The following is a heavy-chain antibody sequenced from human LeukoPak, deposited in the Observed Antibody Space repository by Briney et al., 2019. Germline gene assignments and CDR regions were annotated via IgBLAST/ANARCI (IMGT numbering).Heavy chain of an antibody. CDR3: AVIAAAPDFDY. J-gene: IGHJ4*02. CDR2: INHSGST. D-gene: IGHD6-13*01. Sequence: SETLSLTCAVYGGSFSGYCWSWIRQPPGKGLEWIGEINHSGSTNYNPSLKSRVTISVDTSKNQFSLKLSSVTAADTAVYYCAVIAAAPDFDYWGQGTLVTVSS. CDR1: GGSFSGYC. V-gene: IGHV4-34*01.